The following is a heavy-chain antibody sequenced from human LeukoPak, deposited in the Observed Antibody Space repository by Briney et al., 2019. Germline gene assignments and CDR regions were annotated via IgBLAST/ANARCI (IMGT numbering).Heavy chain of an antibody. CDR3: AKGCGATCYSDFDH. V-gene: IGHV3-23*01. CDR1: GFTFSNAW. J-gene: IGHJ4*02. Sequence: PGGSLRLSCAASGFTFSNAWMSWVRQAPGKGLEWVSTISGSGGNTFYADSVKGRFTISRDYSKNTLSLLMNSLRAEDTAVYYCAKGCGATCYSDFDHWGLGILVTVSS. D-gene: IGHD2-21*02. CDR2: ISGSGGNT.